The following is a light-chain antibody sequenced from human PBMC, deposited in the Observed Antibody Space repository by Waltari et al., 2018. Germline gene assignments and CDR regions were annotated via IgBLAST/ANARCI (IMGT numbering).Light chain of an antibody. J-gene: IGKJ5*01. CDR3: QQLNSYPIT. CDR2: AAS. Sequence: IQLTQSPSSLSASVGDRVTITCRASQGISSNLAWDQQKPGKAPKILISAASTLQCGVPLRFSGSGSGTDFPLTISSLQPEDFATYYCQQLNSYPITFGQGTRLEIK. V-gene: IGKV1-9*01. CDR1: QGISSN.